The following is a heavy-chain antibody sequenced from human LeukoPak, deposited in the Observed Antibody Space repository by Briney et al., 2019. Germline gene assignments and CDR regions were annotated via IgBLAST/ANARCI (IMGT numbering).Heavy chain of an antibody. CDR2: ISGGGGST. J-gene: IGHJ5*01. Sequence: QPGGSLRLSCAASGFTFSSYAMSWVRQAPGKGLEWVTAISGGGGSTYYADSVKGRFTTSRDNSKNTLYLEMNSLRVEDTAVYYCAKDRREEGDYNWFDSWGQGTQVTVSS. D-gene: IGHD2-21*02. CDR3: AKDRREEGDYNWFDS. V-gene: IGHV3-23*01. CDR1: GFTFSSYA.